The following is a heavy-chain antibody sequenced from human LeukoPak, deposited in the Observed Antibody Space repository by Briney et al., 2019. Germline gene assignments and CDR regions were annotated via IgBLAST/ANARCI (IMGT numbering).Heavy chain of an antibody. Sequence: GASVKVSCKASGYTFTGYYMHWVRQAPGQGLEWMGWINPNSDGTNYAQKFQGWVTMTRDTFISTAYMEPSRLRSDDTAVYYCARAEGGVRGARAFDIWGQGTMVTVSS. CDR3: ARAEGGVRGARAFDI. J-gene: IGHJ3*02. CDR2: INPNSDGT. V-gene: IGHV1-2*04. CDR1: GYTFTGYY. D-gene: IGHD3-10*01.